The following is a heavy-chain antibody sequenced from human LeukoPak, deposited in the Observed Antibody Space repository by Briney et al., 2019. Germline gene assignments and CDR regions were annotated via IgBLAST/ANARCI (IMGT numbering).Heavy chain of an antibody. V-gene: IGHV4-59*08. D-gene: IGHD3-3*01. CDR1: GGSITTYY. J-gene: IGHJ6*03. Sequence: PSETLSLTCTVSGGSITTYYWSWIRQPPGKGLEWIGYMYTTGNTNYNPSLASRVTLSLDTSKNQFSLTLSTVTAAETAVYYCAKHDTLFGAAHFYMDVWGKGTTVTVSS. CDR2: MYTTGNT. CDR3: AKHDTLFGAAHFYMDV.